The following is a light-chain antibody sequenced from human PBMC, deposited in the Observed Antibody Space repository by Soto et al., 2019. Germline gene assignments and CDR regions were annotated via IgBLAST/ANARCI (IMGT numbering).Light chain of an antibody. CDR1: QSVSTSD. CDR2: GAS. CDR3: QQYDRSLT. Sequence: EIVLTQSPGTLSLSPGERATLSCRASQSVSTSDFAWYQQKPGQAPRLLMYGASHRASGIPDRFSGSGSGTDFTLTISRLEPEDFAVYYCQQYDRSLTFGGGPKVQIK. J-gene: IGKJ4*01. V-gene: IGKV3-20*01.